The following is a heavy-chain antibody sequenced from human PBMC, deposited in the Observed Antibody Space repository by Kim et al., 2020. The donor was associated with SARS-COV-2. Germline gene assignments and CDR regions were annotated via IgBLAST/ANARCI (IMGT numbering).Heavy chain of an antibody. CDR3: ARGPTSSYGSGSYATIYYYYGMDV. V-gene: IGHV4-59*13. J-gene: IGHJ6*02. Sequence: SETLSLTCTVSGGSISSYYWSWIRQPPGKGLEWIGYIYYSGSTNYNPSLKSRVTISVDTSKNQFSLKLSSVTAADTAVYYCARGPTSSYGSGSYATIYYYYGMDVWGQGTTVTVSS. CDR1: GGSISSYY. D-gene: IGHD3-10*01. CDR2: IYYSGST.